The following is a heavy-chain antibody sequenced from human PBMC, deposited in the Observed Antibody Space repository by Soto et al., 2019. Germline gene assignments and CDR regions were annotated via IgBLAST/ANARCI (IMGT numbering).Heavy chain of an antibody. CDR2: VWYDGSNK. CDR1: GFTFRSYG. D-gene: IGHD6-19*01. Sequence: QVQLVESGGGVVQPGSSLRLSCAASGFTFRSYGMHCVRQAPGKGREWVAVVWYDGSNKYYAESVKGRFTISRDNSKNTLYLQMNSLRAEDTAVYYCARDRYSSGWYDLDYWGQGTLVTVSS. J-gene: IGHJ4*02. V-gene: IGHV3-33*01. CDR3: ARDRYSSGWYDLDY.